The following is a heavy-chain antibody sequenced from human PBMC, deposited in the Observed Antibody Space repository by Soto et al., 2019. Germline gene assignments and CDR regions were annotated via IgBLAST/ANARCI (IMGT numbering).Heavy chain of an antibody. D-gene: IGHD2-15*01. CDR2: IKQDGSEK. Sequence: GGSLRLSCAASGFTFSSYWMSWVRQAPGKGLEWVANIKQDGSEKYYVDSVKGRFTISRDNAKNSLYLQMNSLRAEDTAVYYCARDKRTDWSGGSRHSYYYYGMDVWAQGTTVTVSS. CDR3: ARDKRTDWSGGSRHSYYYYGMDV. CDR1: GFTFSSYW. J-gene: IGHJ6*02. V-gene: IGHV3-7*01.